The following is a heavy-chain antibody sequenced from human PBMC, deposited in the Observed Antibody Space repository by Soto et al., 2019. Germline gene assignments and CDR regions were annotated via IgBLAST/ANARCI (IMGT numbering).Heavy chain of an antibody. Sequence: GGSLRLSCAASGFTFSSYAMCWVRQAPGKGLEWVAVISYDGSNKYYADSVKGRFTISRDNSKNTLYLQMNSLRAEDTAVYYCVKVPSGWITYFVYWCQGTLVTVSS. CDR1: GFTFSSYA. J-gene: IGHJ4*02. D-gene: IGHD6-19*01. CDR3: VKVPSGWITYFVY. CDR2: ISYDGSNK. V-gene: IGHV3-30*18.